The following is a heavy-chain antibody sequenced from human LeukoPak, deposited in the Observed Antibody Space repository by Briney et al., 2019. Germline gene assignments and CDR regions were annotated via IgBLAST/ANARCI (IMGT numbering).Heavy chain of an antibody. V-gene: IGHV3-66*01. CDR2: IYSGGST. CDR1: GFTVSTNY. J-gene: IGHJ3*02. CDR3: ASYRYGSSFAFDI. Sequence: GGSLRLSCGASGFTVSTNYMSWVRQAPGKGMEWVSIIYSGGSTYYADSVKGRFTISRDNSKNTLYLQMNSLRAEDTAVYYCASYRYGSSFAFDIWGQGTMVTVSS. D-gene: IGHD6-6*01.